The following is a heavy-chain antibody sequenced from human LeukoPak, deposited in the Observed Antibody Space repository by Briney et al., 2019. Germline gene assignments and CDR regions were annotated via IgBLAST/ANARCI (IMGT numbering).Heavy chain of an antibody. CDR2: ISCTGSTI. J-gene: IGHJ4*02. CDR3: ARESIPLDY. V-gene: IGHV3-48*02. D-gene: IGHD2-21*01. Sequence: QSGGSLRLSCAASGFTFRSYSMNWVRQAPGKGLEWISYISCTGSTIYYADSVKGRFTISRDNAKNSLYLQMNSLRDEDTAVYYCARESIPLDYWGQGILVTVSS. CDR1: GFTFRSYS.